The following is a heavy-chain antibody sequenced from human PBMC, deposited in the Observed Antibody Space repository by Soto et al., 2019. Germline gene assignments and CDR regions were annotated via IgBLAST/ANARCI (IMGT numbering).Heavy chain of an antibody. CDR2: IRSKTNNYAT. V-gene: IGHV3-73*01. CDR1: GLTFSDSA. Sequence: LKISCAASGLTFSDSAIHWVRQASGKGLEWVGRIRSKTNNYATTYADSVKGRFTISRDNSKNTLYLQMNSLRAEDTAVYYCAKDEVGAVYYYYYGMDVWGQGTTVTVSS. J-gene: IGHJ6*02. D-gene: IGHD1-26*01. CDR3: AKDEVGAVYYYYYGMDV.